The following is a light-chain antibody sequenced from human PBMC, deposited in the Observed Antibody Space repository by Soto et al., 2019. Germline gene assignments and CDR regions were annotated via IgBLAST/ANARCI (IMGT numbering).Light chain of an antibody. CDR3: QTWGTGIGV. CDR2: LNSDGSH. V-gene: IGLV4-69*01. Sequence: PVLTQSPSASASLGASVKLPCTQSSGHSSYALAWHQQQPEKGPRYLMKLNSDGSHSKGHGIPDRCSGSSSGAERYLTISSRQSEDEADFYCQTWGTGIGVFGGGTKLTVL. CDR1: SGHSSYA. J-gene: IGLJ3*02.